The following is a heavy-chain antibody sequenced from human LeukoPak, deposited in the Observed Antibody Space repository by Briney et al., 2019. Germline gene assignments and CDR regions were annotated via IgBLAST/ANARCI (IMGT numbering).Heavy chain of an antibody. J-gene: IGHJ5*02. D-gene: IGHD5-24*01. CDR1: GGSISSYY. CDR2: IYYSGST. V-gene: IGHV4-59*01. CDR3: ARRLESPWLDP. Sequence: PSETLSLTCTDSGGSISSYYWSWIRQPPGKGLEWIGYIYYSGSTNYNPSLKSRVTISVDTSKNQFSLKLSSVTAADTAVYYCARRLESPWLDPWGQGTLVTVSS.